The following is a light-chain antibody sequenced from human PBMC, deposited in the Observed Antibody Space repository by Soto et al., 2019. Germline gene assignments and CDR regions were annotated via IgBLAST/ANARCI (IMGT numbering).Light chain of an antibody. Sequence: QSVLTQPASVSGSPGQSITISCTGTSSDVGGYNYVSWYQQHPGKAPKLMIYDVSKRPSGVSNRFSGSKSGNTASLTISGLQAEDAADYYCSSYISSSTLNVFGTGTKVTVL. J-gene: IGLJ1*01. CDR1: SSDVGGYNY. CDR2: DVS. CDR3: SSYISSSTLNV. V-gene: IGLV2-14*01.